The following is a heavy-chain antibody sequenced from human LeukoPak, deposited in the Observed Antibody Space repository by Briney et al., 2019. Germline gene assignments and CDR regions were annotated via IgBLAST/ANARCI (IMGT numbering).Heavy chain of an antibody. CDR3: ARHTSEFHSDY. Sequence: PSETLSPTCTVSGGSISSSSYYWGWIRQPPGKGLEWIGTIYYSGSTYYNPSLKSRVTISVDTSKNQFSLKLSSVTAADTAVYYCARHTSEFHSDYWGQGTLVTVSS. CDR1: GGSISSSSYY. J-gene: IGHJ4*02. CDR2: IYYSGST. D-gene: IGHD2-2*01. V-gene: IGHV4-39*01.